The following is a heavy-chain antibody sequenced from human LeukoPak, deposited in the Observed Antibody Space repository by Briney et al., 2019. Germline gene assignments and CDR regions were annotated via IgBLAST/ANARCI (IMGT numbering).Heavy chain of an antibody. J-gene: IGHJ4*02. Sequence: GGSLRLSCAASGFTFSGSAMPWVRQASGKGLEWVGRIRSKANSYATAYAASVKGRFTISRDDSKNTAYLQMNSLRAEDTAVYYCAKEGERRGYYDSSGYYYDYWGQGTLVTVSS. CDR1: GFTFSGSA. CDR3: AKEGERRGYYDSSGYYYDY. D-gene: IGHD3-22*01. V-gene: IGHV3-73*01. CDR2: IRSKANSYAT.